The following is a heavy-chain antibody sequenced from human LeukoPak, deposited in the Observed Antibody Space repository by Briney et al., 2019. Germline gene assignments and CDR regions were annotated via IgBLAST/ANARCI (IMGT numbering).Heavy chain of an antibody. CDR2: INPDGGGT. Sequence: ASVKVSCKASGYTFTSYDLHGVRQAPGQGLEWMGWINPDGGGTNFAQKFQGRVTMTRDTSISTAYMELSSLRSDDTAVYYCARDLPARGYGMDVWGQGTTVTVSS. CDR3: ARDLPARGYGMDV. D-gene: IGHD1-26*01. V-gene: IGHV1-2*02. J-gene: IGHJ6*02. CDR1: GYTFTSYD.